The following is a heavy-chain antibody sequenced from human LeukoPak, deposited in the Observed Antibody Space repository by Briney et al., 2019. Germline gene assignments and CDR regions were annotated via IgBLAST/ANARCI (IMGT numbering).Heavy chain of an antibody. CDR3: ARCLNYYYGMDV. Sequence: SVKVSCKASGGTFIRYAISWVRQAPGQGLEWMGRIIPILGIANYAQKFQGRVTITADKSTSTAYMELSSLRSEDTAVYYCARCLNYYYGMDVWGQGTTVTVSS. CDR2: IIPILGIA. V-gene: IGHV1-69*04. J-gene: IGHJ6*02. CDR1: GGTFIRYA.